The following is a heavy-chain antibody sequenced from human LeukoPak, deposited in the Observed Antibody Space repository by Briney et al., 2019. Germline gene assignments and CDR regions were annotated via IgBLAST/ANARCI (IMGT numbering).Heavy chain of an antibody. Sequence: GRSLRLSCAASGFTFSSYGMHWVRQAPGKGLEWVAVISYDGSNKYYADSVKGRFTISRDNSKNTLYLQMNGLRAEDTAVYYCAKDHATVPLDWGQGTLVTVSS. CDR1: GFTFSSYG. V-gene: IGHV3-30*18. J-gene: IGHJ4*02. CDR2: ISYDGSNK. D-gene: IGHD4-11*01. CDR3: AKDHATVPLD.